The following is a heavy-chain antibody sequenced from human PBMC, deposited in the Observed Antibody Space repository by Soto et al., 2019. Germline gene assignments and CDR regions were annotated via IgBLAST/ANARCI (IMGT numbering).Heavy chain of an antibody. J-gene: IGHJ4*02. CDR1: GGSFNSFS. Sequence: QVQLVQSGAELKKPGSSMKVSCKTSGGSFNSFSFTWVRQAPGQGLEWVGRIIPVLGLTAYAQKFQVRITISADKSTSTAYMELSGLTSEDMAVYYCATDKVNTYEFWGQGTVGTVSS. CDR3: ATDKVNTYEF. D-gene: IGHD3-3*01. CDR2: IIPVLGLT. V-gene: IGHV1-69*08.